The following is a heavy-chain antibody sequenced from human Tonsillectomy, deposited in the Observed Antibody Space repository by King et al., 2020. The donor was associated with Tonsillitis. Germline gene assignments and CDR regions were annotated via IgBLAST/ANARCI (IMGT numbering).Heavy chain of an antibody. D-gene: IGHD3-10*01. V-gene: IGHV4-39*07. CDR3: ATLLSYSGSFRGFVL. CDR1: GASISFASHY. Sequence: LQLQESGPALVKPSEPLSLTCTVSGASISFASHYWGWIRQSPGKGLEWLGSVFYSRTTYYNPSLRSRVSISIDTSKNHFSLKLTSVTAADTAVYFCATLLSYSGSFRGFVLWGQGTMVTVSS. J-gene: IGHJ3*01. CDR2: VFYSRTT.